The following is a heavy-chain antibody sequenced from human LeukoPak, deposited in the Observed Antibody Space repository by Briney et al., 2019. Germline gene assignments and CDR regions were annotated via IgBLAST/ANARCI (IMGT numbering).Heavy chain of an antibody. CDR1: GGSFSGYY. J-gene: IGHJ4*02. CDR3: ARDTGYCSGGSCYGALDY. CDR2: INHSGST. Sequence: PSETLSLTCAVYGGSFSGYYWSWIRQPPGKGLEWIGEINHSGSTNYNPSLKSRVTISVDTSKNQFSLKLSSVTAADTAVYYCARDTGYCSGGSCYGALDYWGQGTLVTVSS. V-gene: IGHV4-34*01. D-gene: IGHD2-15*01.